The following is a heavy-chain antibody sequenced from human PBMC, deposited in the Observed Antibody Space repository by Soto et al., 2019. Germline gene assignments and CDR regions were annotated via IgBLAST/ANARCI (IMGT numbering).Heavy chain of an antibody. J-gene: IGHJ4*02. CDR3: ARGFVEAGMAFDY. Sequence: QVQLQESGPGLAKPSQTLSLTCSVSGESINNGAYFWSWIRQHPGKRLEWIGYVHASGSTYYNPSLRGRVDMSIDTSKKQFYMNLKSVTAADTAVFFCARGFVEAGMAFDYWGPGALVTVSS. CDR1: GESINNGAYF. CDR2: VHASGST. V-gene: IGHV4-31*03. D-gene: IGHD3-3*01.